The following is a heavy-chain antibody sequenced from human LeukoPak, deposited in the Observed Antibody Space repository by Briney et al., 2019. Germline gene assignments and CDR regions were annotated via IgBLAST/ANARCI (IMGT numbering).Heavy chain of an antibody. J-gene: IGHJ4*02. Sequence: PGGSLRLSCAASGFTFTSYAMHWVRQVPGKGLEWVALISYHGTNKYYADSVKGRFTISSDNSKNTLYLQMNSLRTEDTAVYYCARDPTGGYRHFDFWGQGTLVTVSS. CDR2: ISYHGTNK. D-gene: IGHD2-8*02. CDR1: GFTFTSYA. V-gene: IGHV3-30-3*01. CDR3: ARDPTGGYRHFDF.